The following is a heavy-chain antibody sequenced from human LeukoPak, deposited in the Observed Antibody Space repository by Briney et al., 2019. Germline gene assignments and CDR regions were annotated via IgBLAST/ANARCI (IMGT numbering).Heavy chain of an antibody. V-gene: IGHV3-23*01. CDR3: AKAYGSGGSCYVRGFDY. CDR1: GLTLSSYA. J-gene: IGHJ4*02. CDR2: IGAGGGST. D-gene: IGHD2-15*01. Sequence: GGSLRLSCAASGLTLSSYAMSWVRQAPGKGLEWVSTIGAGGGSTYYADSVKGRCTISSDKSTNTVYLIMNSLRAEDTAVYYCAKAYGSGGSCYVRGFDYWGQGTLVTVSS.